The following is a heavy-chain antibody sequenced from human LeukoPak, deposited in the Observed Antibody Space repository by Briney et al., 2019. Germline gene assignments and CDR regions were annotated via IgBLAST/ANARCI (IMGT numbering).Heavy chain of an antibody. CDR3: AKDLRFNEYY. Sequence: GGSLRLSCAASGFTFSSYAMSWVRQAPGEGLEWVSAISGSGGSTYYADSVKGRFTISRDNSQNTLYLQMNSLRAEDTAVYYCAKDLRFNEYYWGQGTLVTVSS. J-gene: IGHJ4*02. V-gene: IGHV3-23*01. CDR1: GFTFSSYA. CDR2: ISGSGGST. D-gene: IGHD4-17*01.